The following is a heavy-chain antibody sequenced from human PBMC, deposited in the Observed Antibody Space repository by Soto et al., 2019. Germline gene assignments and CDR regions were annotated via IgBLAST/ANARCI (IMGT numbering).Heavy chain of an antibody. CDR2: IYPDDSDT. J-gene: IGHJ3*01. CDR3: ARPDRALSYGSDAFDL. V-gene: IGHV5-51*01. D-gene: IGHD3-16*02. Sequence: PGESLKISCKASGYTFSTYWIGWVRQMPGKSLEWMGIIYPDDSDTRYSPSFQGQVSISADNSIGTAYLQWSSLKASDTAMYYCARPDRALSYGSDAFDLWGQGTMVTVSS. CDR1: GYTFSTYW.